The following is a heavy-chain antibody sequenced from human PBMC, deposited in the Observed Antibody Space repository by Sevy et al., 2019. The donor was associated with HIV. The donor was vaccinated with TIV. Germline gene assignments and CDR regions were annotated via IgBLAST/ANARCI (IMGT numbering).Heavy chain of an antibody. CDR1: GFTFDDYA. D-gene: IGHD3-22*01. V-gene: IGHV3-9*01. CDR2: ISWNSGSI. J-gene: IGHJ4*02. CDR3: AKGLYYYDSSGFDY. Sequence: GGSLRLSCAASGFTFDDYAMHWVRQAPGKGLEWVSGISWNSGSIGYADSVKRRFSISRDNAKNSLYLQMNSLRAEDTALYYCAKGLYYYDSSGFDYWGQGTLVTVSS.